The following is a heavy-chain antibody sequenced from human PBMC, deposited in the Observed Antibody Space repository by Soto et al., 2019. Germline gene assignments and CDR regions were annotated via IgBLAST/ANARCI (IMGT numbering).Heavy chain of an antibody. CDR1: GFTFSTYA. CDR2: ISGSGGNT. V-gene: IGHV3-23*01. CDR3: AKMSSGGLYYNWFDS. J-gene: IGHJ5*01. D-gene: IGHD6-19*01. Sequence: AGGSLRLSCTASGFTFSTYAMSWVRQAPGKGLEWVSVISGSGGNTYYADSVKGRFTISRDNSKKMLYLQMNSLRAEDTAVYYCAKMSSGGLYYNWFDSWGQGTLVTVSS.